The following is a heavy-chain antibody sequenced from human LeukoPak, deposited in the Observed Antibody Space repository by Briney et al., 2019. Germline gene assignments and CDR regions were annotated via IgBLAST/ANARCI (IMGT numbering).Heavy chain of an antibody. Sequence: GGSLRLSCAASGFTFNNCSMSWVRQAPGKGLEWVSDINGSGGSKYYADSVKGRFTISRDNSKNTLYLQMNSLRAEDTAGYYCAKDRYSDGLYYFEYWGQGTLVTVSS. V-gene: IGHV3-23*01. CDR2: INGSGGSK. J-gene: IGHJ4*02. CDR1: GFTFNNCS. CDR3: AKDRYSDGLYYFEY. D-gene: IGHD5-18*01.